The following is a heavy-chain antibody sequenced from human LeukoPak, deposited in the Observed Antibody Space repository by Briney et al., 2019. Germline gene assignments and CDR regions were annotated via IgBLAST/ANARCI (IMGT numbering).Heavy chain of an antibody. D-gene: IGHD1-26*01. V-gene: IGHV4-59*12. CDR1: GDSLSGYY. CDR3: ARDQGGSYESWFDP. CDR2: IYYSGST. J-gene: IGHJ5*02. Sequence: SETLSLTCTVSGDSLSGYYWSWIRQPAGKGLEWIGYIYYSGSTNYNPSLKSRVTISVDTSRNQFSLKLSSVTAADTAVYYCARDQGGSYESWFDPWGQGTLVTVSS.